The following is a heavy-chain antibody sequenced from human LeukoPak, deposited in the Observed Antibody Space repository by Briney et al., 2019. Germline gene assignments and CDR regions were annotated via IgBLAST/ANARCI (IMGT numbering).Heavy chain of an antibody. V-gene: IGHV3-30*18. J-gene: IGHJ4*02. D-gene: IGHD1-26*01. Sequence: GGSLRLSCAASGFTFSSYGMHWVRQAPGKGLEWVAVISYDGSNKYYADSVEGRFTISRDNSKNTLYLQMNSLRAEDTAVYYCAKDLVGATSYWGQGTLVTVSS. CDR2: ISYDGSNK. CDR1: GFTFSSYG. CDR3: AKDLVGATSY.